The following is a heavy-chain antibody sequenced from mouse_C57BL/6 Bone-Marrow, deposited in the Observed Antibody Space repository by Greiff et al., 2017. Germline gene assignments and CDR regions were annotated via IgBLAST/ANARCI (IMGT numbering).Heavy chain of an antibody. Sequence: VKLQQPGAELVKPGASVKLSCKASGYTFTSYWMHWVKQRPGQGLEWIGMIHPNSGSTNYNEKFKSKATLTVDKSSSTAYMQLSSLTSEDSAVYYCASITTVVEVDYWGQGTTLTVSS. CDR1: GYTFTSYW. J-gene: IGHJ2*01. D-gene: IGHD1-1*01. V-gene: IGHV1-64*01. CDR2: IHPNSGST. CDR3: ASITTVVEVDY.